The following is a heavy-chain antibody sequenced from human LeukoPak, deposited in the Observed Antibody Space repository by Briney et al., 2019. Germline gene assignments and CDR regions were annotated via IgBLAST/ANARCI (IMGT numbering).Heavy chain of an antibody. Sequence: PGGSLRLSCAASRFTVSSYTINWVRQAPGKGLEWVSAIRGGGANTYYADSVKGRFTISRDNSKNTLYLQMNSLRAEDTAVYYCAKGDFVVPSATNRYFDPWGQGTLVTVSS. CDR2: IRGGGANT. D-gene: IGHD2-2*01. CDR3: AKGDFVVPSATNRYFDP. CDR1: RFTVSSYT. V-gene: IGHV3-23*01. J-gene: IGHJ5*02.